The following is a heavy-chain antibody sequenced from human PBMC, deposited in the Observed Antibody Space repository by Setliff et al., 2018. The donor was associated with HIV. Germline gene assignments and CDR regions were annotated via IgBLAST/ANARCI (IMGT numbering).Heavy chain of an antibody. CDR2: ISYEGSNI. CDR3: AREGWRELPAAAYDSIDV. V-gene: IGHV3-30*04. Sequence: RLACADSGFTFSGYAMHWVRQAPGKGLEGVAFISYEGSNIDYADAVKGQFTISRDNSKNTLFLQTNSLRSAHTASYYCAREGWRELPAAAYDSIDVWGQGTMVTVSS. D-gene: IGHD3-10*01. CDR1: GFTFSGYA. J-gene: IGHJ3*01.